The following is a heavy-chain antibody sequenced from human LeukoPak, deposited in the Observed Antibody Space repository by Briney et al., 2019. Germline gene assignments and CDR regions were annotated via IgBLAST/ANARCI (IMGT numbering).Heavy chain of an antibody. CDR2: IVPIFGTT. V-gene: IGHV1-69*05. D-gene: IGHD6-13*01. J-gene: IGHJ3*02. Sequence: SVKVSCKASGGTFSSYAINWVRQAPGQGLEWMGRIVPIFGTTNYAQKFQGRVAITTDESTSTAYMELSSLRSEDTAVYYCARDRGERGSSWSLPAHGFDIWGQGTMVTVSS. CDR1: GGTFSSYA. CDR3: ARDRGERGSSWSLPAHGFDI.